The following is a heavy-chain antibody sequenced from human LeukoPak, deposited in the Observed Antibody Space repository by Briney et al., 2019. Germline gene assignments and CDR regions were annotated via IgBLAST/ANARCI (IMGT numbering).Heavy chain of an antibody. D-gene: IGHD2-21*02. J-gene: IGHJ4*02. CDR2: ISGDGRGT. CDR1: GFIFTDYW. V-gene: IGHV3-74*01. Sequence: GGSMRLSCAASGFIFTDYWMHWVRQGPGKELVWVARISGDGRGTTYADSVKGRFTISRDNSKNTLYLQMNSLRAEDTAVYYCAKDACGGDCYSPDYWGQGTLVTVSS. CDR3: AKDACGGDCYSPDY.